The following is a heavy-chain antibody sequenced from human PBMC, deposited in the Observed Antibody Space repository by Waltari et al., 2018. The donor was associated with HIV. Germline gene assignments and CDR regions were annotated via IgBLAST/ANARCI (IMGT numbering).Heavy chain of an antibody. D-gene: IGHD5-18*01. CDR2: INSDGSIT. CDR3: AKGGTSGYTFGFGR. Sequence: EVQLVESGGGLVQPGGSLRLSSAASGFTFSSYWMHWVRQAPGKGLVWVSRINSDGSITSHADSVKGRFTISRDNARNTLYLQMNSLGAEDTAMYYCAKGGTSGYTFGFGRWGQGTLVTVSS. J-gene: IGHJ1*01. CDR1: GFTFSSYW. V-gene: IGHV3-74*01.